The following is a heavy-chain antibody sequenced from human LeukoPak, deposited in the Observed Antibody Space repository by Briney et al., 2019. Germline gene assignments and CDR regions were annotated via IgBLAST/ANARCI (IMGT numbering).Heavy chain of an antibody. Sequence: GGSLRLSCAASGFTFSSYSMNWVRQAPGKGLEWVSSISSSSSYIYYADSVKGRFTISRDNAKNSLYLQMNSLRAEDTAVYYCAREAGGQWLVNFDYWGQGTLVTVS. CDR1: GFTFSSYS. CDR3: AREAGGQWLVNFDY. D-gene: IGHD6-19*01. V-gene: IGHV3-21*01. CDR2: ISSSSSYI. J-gene: IGHJ4*02.